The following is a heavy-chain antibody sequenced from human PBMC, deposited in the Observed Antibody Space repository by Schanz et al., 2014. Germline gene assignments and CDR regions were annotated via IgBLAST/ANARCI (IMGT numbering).Heavy chain of an antibody. Sequence: VQLVESGGDLVQPGGSLRLSCAASGFTFSSYALHWVRQAPGKGLEWVSGFDAHDGRAYYADSAKGRFTISRDNSKSTLYLQMNSLRPEDTAVYYCARGGFGEVSYFDYWGQGTLXTVSS. D-gene: IGHD3-10*01. CDR3: ARGGFGEVSYFDY. V-gene: IGHV3-NL1*01. CDR2: FDAHDGRA. CDR1: GFTFSSYA. J-gene: IGHJ4*02.